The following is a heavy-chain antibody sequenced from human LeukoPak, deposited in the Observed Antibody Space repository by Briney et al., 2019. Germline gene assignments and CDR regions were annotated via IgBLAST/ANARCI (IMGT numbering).Heavy chain of an antibody. D-gene: IGHD4-17*01. Sequence: ASETLSLTCTVSGASINSNYYYWSWIRQPAGKGLEWIGRIYTSGSTNYNPSLKSRVTMSVDTSKNQFSLKLSSVTAADTAVYYCALTEYGDYYKPFLDYWGQGTLVTVSS. CDR3: ALTEYGDYYKPFLDY. J-gene: IGHJ4*02. CDR2: IYTSGST. CDR1: GASINSNYYY. V-gene: IGHV4-61*02.